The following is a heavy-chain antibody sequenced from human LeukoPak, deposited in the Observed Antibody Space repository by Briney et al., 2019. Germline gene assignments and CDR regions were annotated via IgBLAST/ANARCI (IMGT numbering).Heavy chain of an antibody. CDR1: GGSISSGDCY. Sequence: SETLSLTCTVSGGSISSGDCYWNWVRQHPGKGLEWIGYIYYSGSTSYNPSLQSRVTISIDTGKDQFSLRLTSLTAADTAVYYCARRSGNYYYAMDVWGQGTTVSVSS. J-gene: IGHJ6*02. CDR3: ARRSGNYYYAMDV. CDR2: IYYSGST. D-gene: IGHD1-1*01. V-gene: IGHV4-31*03.